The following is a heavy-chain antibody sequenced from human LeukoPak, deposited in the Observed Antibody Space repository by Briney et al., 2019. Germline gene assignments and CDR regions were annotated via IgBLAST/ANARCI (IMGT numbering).Heavy chain of an antibody. J-gene: IGHJ4*02. V-gene: IGHV1-8*01. CDR3: ARRVAAGGTCMGY. CDR2: MNPNSGNT. D-gene: IGHD6-13*01. Sequence: GASVKVSFKASGYSFTSYDINWVRQPTGQGLEWMGWMNPNSGNTGSSQKFQGRVTMTRNTSISTAYMELSNLRSEDTAVYYCARRVAAGGTCMGYWGQGTLVTVSS. CDR1: GYSFTSYD.